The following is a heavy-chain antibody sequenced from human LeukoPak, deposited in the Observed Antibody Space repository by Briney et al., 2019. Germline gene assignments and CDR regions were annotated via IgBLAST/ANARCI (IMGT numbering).Heavy chain of an antibody. CDR1: GGPISGSTSY. J-gene: IGHJ4*02. CDR3: ASPITYTSSWPLGY. Sequence: PSETPSLTCTVSGGPISGSTSYWGWIRQPPGKGLEWIGSIYYNGDTKYNPSLESRVAISVDTSKNQFSLKLTYVTAADTAFYYCASPITYTSSWPLGYWGQGALVAVSS. CDR2: IYYNGDT. D-gene: IGHD6-13*01. V-gene: IGHV4-39*01.